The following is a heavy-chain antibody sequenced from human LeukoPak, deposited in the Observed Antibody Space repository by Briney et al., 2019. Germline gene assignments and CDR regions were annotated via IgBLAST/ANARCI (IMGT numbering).Heavy chain of an antibody. Sequence: SETLSLTCTVSGGSISSYHWSWIRQPAGKGLEWIGRIYTSGSTNYNPSLKSRVTMSVDTSKNQFSLKLSSVTAADTAVYYCASSGSYKFSWFDPWGQGTLVTVSS. CDR3: ASSGSYKFSWFDP. V-gene: IGHV4-4*07. J-gene: IGHJ5*02. D-gene: IGHD3-10*01. CDR2: IYTSGST. CDR1: GGSISSYH.